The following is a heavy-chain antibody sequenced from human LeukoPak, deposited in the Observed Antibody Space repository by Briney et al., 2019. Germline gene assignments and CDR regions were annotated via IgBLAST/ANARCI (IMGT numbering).Heavy chain of an antibody. J-gene: IGHJ3*02. CDR2: ISGHNGNT. V-gene: IGHV1-18*01. Sequence: ASVKVSCKASGYTFNSYLVSWVRQVPGQGLEWMGWISGHNGNTDYAPNFKDRVTLTTDTSTSTAYMELRSLTSDDTAVYYCAKGHSSVEDAFDIWGQGTMVTVSS. CDR1: GYTFNSYL. D-gene: IGHD4-23*01. CDR3: AKGHSSVEDAFDI.